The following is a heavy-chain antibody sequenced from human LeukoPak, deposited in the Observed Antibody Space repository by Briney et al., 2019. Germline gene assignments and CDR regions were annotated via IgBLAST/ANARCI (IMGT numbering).Heavy chain of an antibody. J-gene: IGHJ4*02. D-gene: IGHD3-22*01. CDR3: ARQTTYYYDSSGYGHFDY. CDR2: ISYDGSNK. Sequence: PGGSLRLSCAASGFTFSSYGMHWVRQAPGKGLEWVAVISYDGSNKYYADSVKGRFTISRDNSKNTLYLQMNSLRAEDTAVYYCARQTTYYYDSSGYGHFDYWGQGTLVTVSS. V-gene: IGHV3-30*03. CDR1: GFTFSSYG.